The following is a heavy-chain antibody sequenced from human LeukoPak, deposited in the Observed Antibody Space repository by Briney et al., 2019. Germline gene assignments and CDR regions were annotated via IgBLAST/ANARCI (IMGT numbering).Heavy chain of an antibody. CDR3: ARGRPGSSGWYDDY. CDR2: INHSGST. J-gene: IGHJ4*02. D-gene: IGHD6-19*01. Sequence: SETLSLTCAVYGGSFSGYYWSWIRQLPGKGLEWIGEINHSGSTNYNPSLKSRVTISVDTSKNQFSLKLSSVTAADTAVYYCARGRPGSSGWYDDYWGQGTLVTVSS. CDR1: GGSFSGYY. V-gene: IGHV4-34*01.